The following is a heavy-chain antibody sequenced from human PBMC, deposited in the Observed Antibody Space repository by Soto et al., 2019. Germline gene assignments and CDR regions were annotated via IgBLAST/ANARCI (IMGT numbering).Heavy chain of an antibody. V-gene: IGHV4-31*03. D-gene: IGHD4-4*01. CDR1: VGSISSGGYY. J-gene: IGHJ4*02. CDR3: ARAVYSNYVSY. CDR2: IYYSGST. Sequence: QVQLQESGPGLVKPSQTLSLTCTVSVGSISSGGYYWSWIRQHPGKGLEWLGYIYYSGSTYYNPSLKRRVTIAVDTSKNQFSLKLSSVTAADTAVYYCARAVYSNYVSYWGQGTLVTVSS.